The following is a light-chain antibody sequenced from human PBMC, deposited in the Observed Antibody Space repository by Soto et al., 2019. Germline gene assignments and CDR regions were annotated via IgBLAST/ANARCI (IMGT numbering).Light chain of an antibody. Sequence: EIVLTQSPATLSVSPGERATLSCRTSQSVGSNLAWYQQKPGQAPRLLIYGAFIRAPGFPVTFRGTGSGSEFTLTISSLQSDDGALYYCQQYDKWPYTFGQGTNLEIK. CDR2: GAF. V-gene: IGKV3-15*01. CDR3: QQYDKWPYT. J-gene: IGKJ2*01. CDR1: QSVGSN.